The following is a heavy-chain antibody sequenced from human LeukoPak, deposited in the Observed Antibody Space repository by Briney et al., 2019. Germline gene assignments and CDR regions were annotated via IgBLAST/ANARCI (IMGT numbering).Heavy chain of an antibody. CDR2: IYHSGST. J-gene: IGHJ4*02. Sequence: SETLSLTCTVSGYSISSDYYWGWIRQPPGKGLEWIGSIYHSGSTYYNASLKSQVSISIDTSKNQFSLKLTSVTAADTAVYYCARQTGSGLFILPGGQGTLVTVSS. CDR1: GYSISSDYY. D-gene: IGHD3/OR15-3a*01. CDR3: ARQTGSGLFILP. V-gene: IGHV4-38-2*02.